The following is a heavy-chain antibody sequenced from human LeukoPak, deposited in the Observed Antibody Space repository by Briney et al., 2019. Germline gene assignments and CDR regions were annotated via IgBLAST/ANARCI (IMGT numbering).Heavy chain of an antibody. J-gene: IGHJ3*02. Sequence: ASVKVSCKASGYTFTSYAMNWVRQAPGQGLEWMGWINTNTGNPTYAQGFTGRFVFSLDTSVSTAYLQISSLKAEDTAVYYCARGRIAVAGTGSSAFDIWGQGTMVTVSS. D-gene: IGHD6-19*01. CDR3: ARGRIAVAGTGSSAFDI. CDR2: INTNTGNP. V-gene: IGHV7-4-1*02. CDR1: GYTFTSYA.